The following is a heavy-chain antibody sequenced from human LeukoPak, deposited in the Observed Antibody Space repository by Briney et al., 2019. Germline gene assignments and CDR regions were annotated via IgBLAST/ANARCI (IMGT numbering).Heavy chain of an antibody. CDR1: GFTFSSYE. Sequence: GGSLRLSCAASGFTFSSYEMNWVRQAPGKGLEWVSYLSSSASTISYADSVKGRFTISRDNAKNSLYLQMNSLRAEDTAVYYCASQITVPYFDYWGQGTLVTVSP. V-gene: IGHV3-48*03. D-gene: IGHD2-2*01. CDR3: ASQITVPYFDY. J-gene: IGHJ4*02. CDR2: LSSSASTI.